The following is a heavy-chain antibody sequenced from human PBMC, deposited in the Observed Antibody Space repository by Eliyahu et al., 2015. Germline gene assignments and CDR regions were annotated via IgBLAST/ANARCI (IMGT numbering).Heavy chain of an antibody. CDR2: ISSSSSYI. Sequence: EVQLVESGGGLVKPGGSLRLSCAASGFTFSXYSXNWVRQAPGKGLEWVSSISSSSSYIYYADSVKGRFIISRDNAKNSLYLQMNSLRAEDTAVYYCARGMQGYYYYYYGMDVWGQGTTVTVSS. CDR1: GFTFSXYS. D-gene: IGHD2-8*01. V-gene: IGHV3-21*01. CDR3: ARGMQGYYYYYYGMDV. J-gene: IGHJ6*02.